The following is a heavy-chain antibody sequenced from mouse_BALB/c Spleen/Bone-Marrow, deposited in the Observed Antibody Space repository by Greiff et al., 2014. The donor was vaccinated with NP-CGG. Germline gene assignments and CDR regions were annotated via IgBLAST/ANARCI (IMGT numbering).Heavy chain of an antibody. CDR3: TRSNYGYWYFDV. V-gene: IGHV1S81*02. CDR2: INPSNGGT. CDR1: GYTFSSYY. D-gene: IGHD1-1*01. J-gene: IGHJ1*01. Sequence: QVQLQQSGAELVKPGASVKLSCKASGYTFSSYYMYWVKQRPGQGLEWIGEINPSNGGTKFNEKFKSKATLTVDKSSSTAYMRLSSLTSEDSAVYYCTRSNYGYWYFDVWGAGTTVTASS.